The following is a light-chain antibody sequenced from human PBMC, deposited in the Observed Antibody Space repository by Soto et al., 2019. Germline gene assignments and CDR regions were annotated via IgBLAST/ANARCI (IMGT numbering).Light chain of an antibody. V-gene: IGLV2-14*03. CDR3: CYYKSSSSCNV. Sequence: QSVLTQPASVSGSPGQSITISCTGTSSDIGAYNYVSWYQQHPGKAPKLIIYDVTNRPAGISSRFSASKSGNTASLTISVPQAEDVFVYYCCYYKSSSSCNVFDTGT. CDR2: DVT. J-gene: IGLJ1*01. CDR1: SSDIGAYNY.